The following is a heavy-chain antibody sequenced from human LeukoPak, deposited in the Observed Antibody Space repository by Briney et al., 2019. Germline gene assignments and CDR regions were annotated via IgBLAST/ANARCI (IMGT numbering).Heavy chain of an antibody. D-gene: IGHD2-2*01. V-gene: IGHV4-34*01. CDR1: GGSFSGYY. J-gene: IGHJ5*02. CDR3: ASRIGYCSSTSCSWFDP. Sequence: SETLSLTCAVYGGSFSGYYWSWIRQPPGKGLELIGEINHSGSTNYNPSLKSRVTISVDTSKNQFSLKLSSVTAADTAVYYCASRIGYCSSTSCSWFDPWGQGTLVTVSS. CDR2: INHSGST.